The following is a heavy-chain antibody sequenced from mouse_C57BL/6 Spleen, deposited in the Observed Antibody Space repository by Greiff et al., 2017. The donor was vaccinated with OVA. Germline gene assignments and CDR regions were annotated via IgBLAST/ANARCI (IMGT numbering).Heavy chain of an antibody. CDR2: ISYDGSN. V-gene: IGHV3-6*01. J-gene: IGHJ1*03. Sequence: EVQLVESGPGLVKPSQSLSLTCSVTGYSITSGYYWNWIRQFPGNKLEWMGYISYDGSNNYNPSLKNRISITRDTSKNQFFLKLNSVTTEDTATYYCARGDNYGYFDVWGTGTTVTVSS. CDR1: GYSITSGYY. CDR3: ARGDNYGYFDV.